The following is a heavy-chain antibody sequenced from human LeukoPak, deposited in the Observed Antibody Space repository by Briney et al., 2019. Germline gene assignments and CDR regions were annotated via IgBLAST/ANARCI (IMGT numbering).Heavy chain of an antibody. CDR2: IDYSGST. CDR3: ARDRALGSGKYYFDY. CDR1: GGSISTSNYY. Sequence: SETLSLTCTVSGGSISTSNYYWGWIRQPPGKGLEWIGYIDYSGSTNYKPSLKRRVTISVDTSKNQFSLKLNSVTAADTAVYYCARDRALGSGKYYFDYWGQGTLVTVSS. D-gene: IGHD3-16*01. J-gene: IGHJ4*02. V-gene: IGHV4-61*01.